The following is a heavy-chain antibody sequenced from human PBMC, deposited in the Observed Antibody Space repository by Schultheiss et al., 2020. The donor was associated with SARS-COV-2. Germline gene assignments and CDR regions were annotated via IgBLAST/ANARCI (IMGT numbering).Heavy chain of an antibody. CDR2: ISSSSSYI. J-gene: IGHJ4*02. CDR1: GFTFSSYS. D-gene: IGHD2-15*01. Sequence: GGSLRLSCAASGFTFSSYSMNWVRQAPGKGLEWVSSISSSSSYIYYADSVKGRFTISRDNAKNSLYLQMNSLRAEDTAVYYCARDCSGGSCYFAGVELDYWGQGTLVTVSS. V-gene: IGHV3-21*01. CDR3: ARDCSGGSCYFAGVELDY.